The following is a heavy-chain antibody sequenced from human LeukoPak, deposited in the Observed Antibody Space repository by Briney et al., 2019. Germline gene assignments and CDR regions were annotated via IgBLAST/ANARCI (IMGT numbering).Heavy chain of an antibody. Sequence: PGGSLRLSCAVSGITLSNYGMSWVRQAPGKGLEWVSSISSSSSYIYYADSVKGRFTISRDNAKNSLYLQMNSLRAEDTAVYYCARGRVESDYWGQGTLVTVSS. D-gene: IGHD3-3*01. CDR2: ISSSSSYI. J-gene: IGHJ4*02. V-gene: IGHV3-21*01. CDR3: ARGRVESDY. CDR1: GITLSNYG.